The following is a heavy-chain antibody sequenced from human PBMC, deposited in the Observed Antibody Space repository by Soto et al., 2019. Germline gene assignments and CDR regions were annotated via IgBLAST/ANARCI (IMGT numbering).Heavy chain of an antibody. CDR3: ASGVAGTSPYYFDY. D-gene: IGHD6-19*01. J-gene: IGHJ4*02. CDR2: ISGSGAGT. Sequence: EVQLLESGGDLVQPGGSLRLSCAASGFTFSSYAMSWVRQAPGKGLEWVSGISGSGAGTYYADSVKGRFTISRDNSKNTLYLQMNSLRAEDTAVYYCASGVAGTSPYYFDYWGQGTLVTVSS. CDR1: GFTFSSYA. V-gene: IGHV3-23*01.